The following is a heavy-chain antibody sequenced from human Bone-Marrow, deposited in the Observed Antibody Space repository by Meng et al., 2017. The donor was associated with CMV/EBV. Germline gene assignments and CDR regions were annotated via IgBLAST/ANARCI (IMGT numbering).Heavy chain of an antibody. V-gene: IGHV3-7*01. CDR3: AREGYSSGWFPDC. D-gene: IGHD6-19*01. Sequence: GGSLRLSCVVSEFTFSSHWMTWVRQAPGKGLEWLANINPDATVRNYLDSVKGRFTISRDNSKNSVYLQMNSLRAEDTAVYYCAREGYSSGWFPDCWGQGTLVTVSS. CDR1: EFTFSSHW. CDR2: INPDATVR. J-gene: IGHJ4*02.